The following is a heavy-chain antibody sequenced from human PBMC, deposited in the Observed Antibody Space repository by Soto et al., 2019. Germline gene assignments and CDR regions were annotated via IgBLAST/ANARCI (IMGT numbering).Heavy chain of an antibody. CDR3: LITIFGVVITHFDY. J-gene: IGHJ4*02. V-gene: IGHV1-69*13. Sequence: SVKVSCRASGGTFSSYAISWVRQAPGQGLEWMGGIIPIFGTANYAQKFQGRVTITADESTSTAYMELSSLRSEDTAVYYCLITIFGVVITHFDYWGQGTLVTVSS. D-gene: IGHD3-3*01. CDR2: IIPIFGTA. CDR1: GGTFSSYA.